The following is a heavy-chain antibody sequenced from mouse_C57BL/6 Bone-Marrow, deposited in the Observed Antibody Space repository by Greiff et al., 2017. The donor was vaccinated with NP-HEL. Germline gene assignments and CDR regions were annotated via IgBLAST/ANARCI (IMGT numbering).Heavy chain of an antibody. CDR1: GYAFSSYW. V-gene: IGHV1-80*01. Sequence: VQLQQSGAELVKPGASVKISCKASGYAFSSYWMNWVKQRPGKGLEWIGQIDPGDGDTNYNGKFKGKATLTADKSSSTAYMQLSSLTSEDSAVYFCARSGPLIWFAYWGQGTLVTVSA. J-gene: IGHJ3*01. CDR2: IDPGDGDT. D-gene: IGHD3-2*02. CDR3: ARSGPLIWFAY.